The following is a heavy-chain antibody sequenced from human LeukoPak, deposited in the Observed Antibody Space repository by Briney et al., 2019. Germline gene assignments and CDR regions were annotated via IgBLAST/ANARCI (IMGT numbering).Heavy chain of an antibody. J-gene: IGHJ4*02. CDR1: GGSISSGGYS. D-gene: IGHD6-19*01. CDR3: ASLLPNSYIAVAGSRGYFDY. CDR2: IYYSGST. V-gene: IGHV4-31*03. Sequence: PSETLSLTCTVSGGSISSGGYSWSWIRQHPGKGLEWIGYIYYSGSTYYNPSLKSRVTISVDTSKNQFSLKLSSVTAADTAVYYCASLLPNSYIAVAGSRGYFDYWGQGTLVTVSS.